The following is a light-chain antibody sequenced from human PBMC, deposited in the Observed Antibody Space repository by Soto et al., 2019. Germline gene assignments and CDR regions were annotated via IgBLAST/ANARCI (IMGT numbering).Light chain of an antibody. V-gene: IGKV3-15*01. CDR1: QSVASN. Sequence: EIVMTQSPASLSVSPGDGATLSCRASQSVASNVAWYQQKHGQGPRLIIHGASTRAAGVPARFSGSGSGTDFTLTISSLQSEDFAVYYCQQYHNWPPQYTFGQGTKLQIK. J-gene: IGKJ2*01. CDR3: QQYHNWPPQYT. CDR2: GAS.